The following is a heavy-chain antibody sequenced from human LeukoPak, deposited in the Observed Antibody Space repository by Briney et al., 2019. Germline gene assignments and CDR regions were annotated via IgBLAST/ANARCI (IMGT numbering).Heavy chain of an antibody. CDR1: GFTFSSYA. D-gene: IGHD6-6*01. CDR2: ISGSGGST. V-gene: IGHV3-23*01. CDR3: AKFLEYSRRNGMDV. J-gene: IGHJ6*02. Sequence: GGSLRLSCAASGFTFSSYAMSWVRQAPGKGLEWVSAISGSGGSTYYADSVKGRFTISRDNSKNTLYLQMNSLRAEDTAVYYCAKFLEYSRRNGMDVWGQGTTVTVSS.